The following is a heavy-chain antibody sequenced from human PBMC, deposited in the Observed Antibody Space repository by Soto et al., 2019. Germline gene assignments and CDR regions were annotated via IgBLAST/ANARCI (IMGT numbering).Heavy chain of an antibody. Sequence: QLQLQESGPGLVKPSETVSLTCSVSGGSISSGRFYWAWIRQPPGKGLEWIGSIYYRGSTYYSPSLKNRVTISVDTSMNQFSLKLTSVTAADTAVYYCAGPIGDSYGYGYWGQGTLVTVSS. J-gene: IGHJ4*02. D-gene: IGHD5-18*01. V-gene: IGHV4-39*01. CDR1: GGSISSGRFY. CDR2: IYYRGST. CDR3: AGPIGDSYGYGY.